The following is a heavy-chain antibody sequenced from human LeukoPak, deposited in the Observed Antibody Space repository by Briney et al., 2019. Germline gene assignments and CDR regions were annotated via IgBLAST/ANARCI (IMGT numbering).Heavy chain of an antibody. D-gene: IGHD5-24*01. Sequence: SDTLSLTCTVSGGSISSYYWSWIRQPPGKGLEWIGYMYYSGSTNYNPSLKSRVTISVDTSKNQFSLKVSSVTAADTAVYYCGRERRDGYKGNAFDIWGQGTMVTVSS. V-gene: IGHV4-59*01. J-gene: IGHJ3*02. CDR1: GGSISSYY. CDR3: GRERRDGYKGNAFDI. CDR2: MYYSGST.